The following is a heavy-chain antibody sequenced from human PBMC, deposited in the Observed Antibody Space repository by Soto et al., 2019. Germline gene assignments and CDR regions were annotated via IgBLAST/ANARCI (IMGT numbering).Heavy chain of an antibody. D-gene: IGHD3-10*01. V-gene: IGHV5-51*01. Sequence: GESLKISCKGSGYSFTSYWIGWVRQMPGKGLEWMGIIYPGDSDTRYSPSFQGQVTISADKSISTAYLQWSSLKASDTAMYYCARQGPHYGSGSYGPYYFDYWGQGTLVTVSS. CDR3: ARQGPHYGSGSYGPYYFDY. CDR1: GYSFTSYW. J-gene: IGHJ4*02. CDR2: IYPGDSDT.